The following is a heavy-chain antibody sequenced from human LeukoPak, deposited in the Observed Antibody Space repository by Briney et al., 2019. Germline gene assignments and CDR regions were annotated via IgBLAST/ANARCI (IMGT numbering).Heavy chain of an antibody. CDR3: ATWFGELSWGLFDY. CDR1: GFTFSTYG. D-gene: IGHD3-10*01. CDR2: ISHDGSKK. J-gene: IGHJ4*02. V-gene: IGHV3-30*03. Sequence: GGSLRLSCVASGFTFSTYGLHWVRQAPGKGLEWVAVISHDGSKKYNGDSVKGRFTISRDNSKKTLYLQMNSVRAEDTAVYFCATWFGELSWGLFDYWGQGTLVTVSS.